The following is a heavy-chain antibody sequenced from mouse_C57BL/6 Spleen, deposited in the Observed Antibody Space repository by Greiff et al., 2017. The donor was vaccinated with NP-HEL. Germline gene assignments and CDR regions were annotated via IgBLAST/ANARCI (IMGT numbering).Heavy chain of an antibody. D-gene: IGHD1-1*01. J-gene: IGHJ2*01. CDR1: GYSITSGYY. CDR3: ARAVYGSSYYFDY. CDR2: ISYDGSN. Sequence: EVKLMESGPGLVKPSQSLSLTCSVTGYSITSGYYWNWIRQFPGNKLEWMGYISYDGSNNYNPSLKNRISITRDTSKNQFFLKLNSVTTEDTATYYCARAVYGSSYYFDYWGQGTTLTVSS. V-gene: IGHV3-6*01.